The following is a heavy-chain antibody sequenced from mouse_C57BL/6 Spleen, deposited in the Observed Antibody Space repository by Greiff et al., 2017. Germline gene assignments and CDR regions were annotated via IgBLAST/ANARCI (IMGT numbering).Heavy chain of an antibody. CDR1: GYTFTSYW. CDR2: INPSNGGT. CDR3: ARDPYYFGSSYDAMDY. J-gene: IGHJ4*01. D-gene: IGHD1-1*01. V-gene: IGHV1-53*01. Sequence: QVQLQQSGTELVKPGASVTLSCKASGYTFTSYWMHWVKQRPGQGLEWIGNINPSNGGTNYNEKFKSKATLTVDKSSSTAYMQLSSLTSEDSAVYYCARDPYYFGSSYDAMDYWGQGTSVTVSS.